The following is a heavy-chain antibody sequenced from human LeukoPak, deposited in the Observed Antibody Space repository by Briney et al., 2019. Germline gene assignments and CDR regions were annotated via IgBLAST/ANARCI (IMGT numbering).Heavy chain of an antibody. J-gene: IGHJ6*03. V-gene: IGHV3-30*10. D-gene: IGHD1-7*01. CDR3: ARGAGTMVYYIDV. CDR1: GFTFSTFP. Sequence: GGSLRLSCAASGFTFSTFPMHWVRQAPGKGLQWVAVISNDGSHEYCRHSVKGRFTISRDNSKNTLFLQMNSLTIEDTAVYYCARGAGTMVYYIDVWGNGTTVTVSS. CDR2: ISNDGSHE.